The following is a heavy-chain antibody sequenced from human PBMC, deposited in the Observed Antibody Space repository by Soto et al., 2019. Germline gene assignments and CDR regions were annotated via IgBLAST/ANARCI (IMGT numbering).Heavy chain of an antibody. J-gene: IGHJ3*02. D-gene: IGHD2-21*02. V-gene: IGHV3-7*03. CDR1: GFTLNNYW. CDR2: IKQDGSEK. Sequence: GGSLSLSCEASGFTLNNYWMNWVRQAPGKGLEWMANIKQDGSEKHYVDSVKGRFTISRDNAKNSLYLQMNSLRAEDTSVYDCGRQWLYGGYSYGAFDIWGQGTMVTVSS. CDR3: GRQWLYGGYSYGAFDI.